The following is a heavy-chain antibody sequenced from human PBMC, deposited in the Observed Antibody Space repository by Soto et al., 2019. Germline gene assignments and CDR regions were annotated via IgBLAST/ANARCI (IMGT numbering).Heavy chain of an antibody. V-gene: IGHV3-30*18. Sequence: WGSLRLSCAASGFTFSSYGMHWVRQAPGKGLEWVAVISYYGRNKYYADSVKGRFTISRDNSKNTLYLQMNSLRAEDTAVYYCAKELAVSGSFVTYYYYAYGMEVWGQGTTVNVSS. CDR3: AKELAVSGSFVTYYYYAYGMEV. J-gene: IGHJ6*02. CDR1: GFTFSSYG. D-gene: IGHD6-19*01. CDR2: ISYYGRNK.